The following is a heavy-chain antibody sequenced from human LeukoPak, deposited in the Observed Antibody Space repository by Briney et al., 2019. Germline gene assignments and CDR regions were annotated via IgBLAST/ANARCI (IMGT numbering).Heavy chain of an antibody. CDR3: ARVDTALFDY. CDR1: GGSFSGYY. CDR2: IYHSGST. J-gene: IGHJ4*02. V-gene: IGHV4-34*01. D-gene: IGHD5-18*01. Sequence: SETLSLTCAIYGGSFSGYYWSWIRQPPGKGLEWIGSIYHSGSTYYNPSLKSRVTISVDTSKNQFSLKLSSVTAADTAVYYCARVDTALFDYWGQGTLVTVSS.